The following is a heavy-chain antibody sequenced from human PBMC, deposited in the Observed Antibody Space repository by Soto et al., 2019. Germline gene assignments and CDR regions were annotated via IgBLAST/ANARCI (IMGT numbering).Heavy chain of an antibody. CDR3: AGTTSLQWYYMDV. CDR2: INHSGST. CDR1: GGSFSGYY. Sequence: SETLSLTCAVYGGSFSGYYWSWIRQPPGKGLEWIGEINHSGSTYYNPSLKSRVTISVDTSKNQFSLHLNSVTPEDTAVYYCAGTTSLQWYYMDVWDKGTTVTVSS. V-gene: IGHV4-34*01. J-gene: IGHJ6*03. D-gene: IGHD1-7*01.